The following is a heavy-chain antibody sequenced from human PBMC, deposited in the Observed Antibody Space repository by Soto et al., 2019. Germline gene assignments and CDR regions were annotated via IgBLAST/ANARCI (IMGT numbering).Heavy chain of an antibody. CDR3: VARATVVNSPWFDP. V-gene: IGHV4-38-2*02. Sequence: LSLTCIVSGYSINSGYVWGWVRRPPGQGLEWIGSRYSTGTTYYNPSLRRRVKMSIDSSKNQLSLVLRSVTAADTAVYHCVARATVVNSPWFDPWGQGIQVTVSS. D-gene: IGHD1-1*01. CDR2: RYSTGTT. CDR1: GYSINSGYV. J-gene: IGHJ5*02.